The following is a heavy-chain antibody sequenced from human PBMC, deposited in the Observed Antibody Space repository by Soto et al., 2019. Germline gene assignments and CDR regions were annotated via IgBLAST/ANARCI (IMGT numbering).Heavy chain of an antibody. CDR1: GFNFDDYG. CDR3: ARGIIGYDHYFDT. D-gene: IGHD5-12*01. CDR2: INWNSNSR. V-gene: IGHV3-20*04. J-gene: IGHJ4*01. Sequence: EVQLVESGGGVVRPGGSLRLSCAASGFNFDDYGMSWVRQAPGKGLEWVSGINWNSNSRGYADSVKGRFTISRDNVQNYLYLEMNSLRAEDTDLDSCARGIIGYDHYFDTWGHGTLVTVSS.